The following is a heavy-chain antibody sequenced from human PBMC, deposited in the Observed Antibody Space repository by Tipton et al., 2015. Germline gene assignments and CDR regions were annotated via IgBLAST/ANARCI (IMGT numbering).Heavy chain of an antibody. CDR2: IYYSGST. J-gene: IGHJ5*02. V-gene: IGHV4-39*07. Sequence: TLSLTCTISGDSITTGSYYRGWIRQPPGRGLEWIATIYYSGSTYYNPSLKSRVTISVDTSKNQFSLKLTSVTAADTAVYYCARQLQINWFDPWGQGTLVTVSS. D-gene: IGHD1-1*01. CDR1: GDSITTGSYY. CDR3: ARQLQINWFDP.